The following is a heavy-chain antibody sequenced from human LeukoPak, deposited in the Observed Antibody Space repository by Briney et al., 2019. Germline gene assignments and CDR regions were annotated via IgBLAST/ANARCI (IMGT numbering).Heavy chain of an antibody. Sequence: SETLSLTCTVSGGSISSYYWSWIRQPPGKGLEWIGYIYYSGSTNYNPSLKSRVTISVDTSKNQFSLKLSSVTAADTAVYYCARESWRYYYDSSGYFPFDYWGQGTLVTVSS. CDR3: ARESWRYYYDSSGYFPFDY. CDR1: GGSISSYY. V-gene: IGHV4-59*01. J-gene: IGHJ4*02. CDR2: IYYSGST. D-gene: IGHD3-22*01.